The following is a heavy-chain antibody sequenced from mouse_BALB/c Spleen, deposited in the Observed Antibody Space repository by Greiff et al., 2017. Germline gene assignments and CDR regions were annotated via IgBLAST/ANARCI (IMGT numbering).Heavy chain of an antibody. J-gene: IGHJ4*01. CDR2: ISTYYGDA. CDR3: ARGAYYRYDGHAMDY. Sequence: VQLQQSGAELVRPGVSVKISCKGSGYTFTDYAMHWVKQSHAKSLEWIGVISTYYGDASYNQKFKGKATMTVDKSSSTAYMELARLTSEDSAIYYCARGAYYRYDGHAMDYWGQGTSVTVSS. D-gene: IGHD2-14*01. CDR1: GYTFTDYA. V-gene: IGHV1S137*01.